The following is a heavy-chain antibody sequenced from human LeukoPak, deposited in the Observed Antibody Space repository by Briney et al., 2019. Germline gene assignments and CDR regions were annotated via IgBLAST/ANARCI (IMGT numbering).Heavy chain of an antibody. CDR3: ARGSSGYRPLPRGY. J-gene: IGHJ4*02. Sequence: SETLSLTCTVSGGSISSYSWSWIRQPPGEGLEWIGYIYYSGSANYNPSLKSRVTISVDTSQNQISLKLSSVTAADTAVYYCARGSSGYRPLPRGYWGQGTLVGVSS. CDR2: IYYSGSA. V-gene: IGHV4-59*01. D-gene: IGHD3-22*01. CDR1: GGSISSYS.